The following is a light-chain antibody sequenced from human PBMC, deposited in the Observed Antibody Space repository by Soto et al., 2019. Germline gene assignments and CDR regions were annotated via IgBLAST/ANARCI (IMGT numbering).Light chain of an antibody. CDR3: SSNTSRTRGNYL. CDR1: SSDVGGYND. V-gene: IGLV2-14*01. J-gene: IGLJ1*01. Sequence: QSALTQPASVSGSPGQTITISCTGTSSDVGGYNDVSWYQQHPGKAPKLMIYDVSNRPSGVSNRFSGSKSGNTASLTLSGLQAEAEADYYCSSNTSRTRGNYLFGTGTKVTVL. CDR2: DVS.